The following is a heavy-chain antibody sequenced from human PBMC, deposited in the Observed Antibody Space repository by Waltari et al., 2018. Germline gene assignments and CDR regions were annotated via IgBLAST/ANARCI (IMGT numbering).Heavy chain of an antibody. CDR3: ARDYYDSSGHPSDLGY. CDR1: GFTFSSYA. J-gene: IGHJ4*02. D-gene: IGHD3-22*01. Sequence: QVQLVESGGGVVQPGRSLRLSCAASGFTFSSYAMHWVRQAPGKGLEWVAVISYDGSNKNYANSGKGRFTISRDNAKNTLYLQMNCLRAEDTAVYYCARDYYDSSGHPSDLGYWGQGTLVTVSS. CDR2: ISYDGSNK. V-gene: IGHV3-30*01.